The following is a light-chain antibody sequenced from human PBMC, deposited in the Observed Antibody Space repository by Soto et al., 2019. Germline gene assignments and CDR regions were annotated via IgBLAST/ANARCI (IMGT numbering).Light chain of an antibody. Sequence: DIRITQSPPSLSASFVDRVTISCRSSQHISTYLNWYQHKPGKAPKLLVYAASTLQSGVPSRFSGSGSGTDFRLTISSLQPEDFATYYCQQSSTIPRTFGQGTKVDI. CDR2: AAS. J-gene: IGKJ1*01. CDR3: QQSSTIPRT. V-gene: IGKV1-39*01. CDR1: QHISTY.